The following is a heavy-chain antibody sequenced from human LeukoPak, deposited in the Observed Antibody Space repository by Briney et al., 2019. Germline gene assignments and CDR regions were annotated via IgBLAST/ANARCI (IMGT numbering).Heavy chain of an antibody. D-gene: IGHD2-2*01. CDR2: IYTSGST. J-gene: IGHJ4*02. CDR1: GGSISSGSYY. Sequence: PSETLSLTCTVSGGSISSGSYYWSWIRQPAGKGLEWIGRIYTSGSTNYNPSLKSRVTISVDTSKNQFSLKLSSVTAADTAVYYCARGYCSSTSCYARDWGQGTLVTVSS. CDR3: ARGYCSSTSCYARD. V-gene: IGHV4-61*02.